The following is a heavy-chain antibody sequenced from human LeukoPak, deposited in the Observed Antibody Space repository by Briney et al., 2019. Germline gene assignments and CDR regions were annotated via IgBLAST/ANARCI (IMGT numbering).Heavy chain of an antibody. Sequence: SETLSLTCTVSGGSINNYYWSWIRQPPGKGLEWIGFIYYSGTTNYSPSLKSRVTISVDTSKNQFSLNLTSVTSADTALYYCSGGWELPLNYWGQGTLVTVSS. D-gene: IGHD4-23*01. CDR3: SGGWELPLNY. J-gene: IGHJ4*02. CDR1: GGSINNYY. V-gene: IGHV4-59*01. CDR2: IYYSGTT.